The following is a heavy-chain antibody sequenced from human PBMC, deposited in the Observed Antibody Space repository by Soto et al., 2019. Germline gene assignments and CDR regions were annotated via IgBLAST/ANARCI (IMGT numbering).Heavy chain of an antibody. V-gene: IGHV3-21*01. CDR1: GFTFSSYS. Sequence: EVQLVESGGGLVKPGGSLRLSCAASGFTFSSYSMNWVRQAPGKGLEWVSSISRINYIYSADSMKGRFTISRDNAKNALYLQRNSRRAEDTAVYYCARVGYRGSYYFDYWGQGTLVTVSS. J-gene: IGHJ4*02. CDR2: ISRINYI. D-gene: IGHD1-26*01. CDR3: ARVGYRGSYYFDY.